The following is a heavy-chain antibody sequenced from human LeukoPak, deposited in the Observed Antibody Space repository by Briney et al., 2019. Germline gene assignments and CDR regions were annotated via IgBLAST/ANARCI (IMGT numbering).Heavy chain of an antibody. Sequence: GRSLRLSCAASGFTFSSYGMHWVRQAPGKGLEWVAVISYDGSNKYYADSVKGRFTISRDNSKNTLYLQMNSLRAEDTAVYYCAIGSGYYYHDYWGQGTLVTVSP. CDR1: GFTFSSYG. J-gene: IGHJ4*02. CDR2: ISYDGSNK. D-gene: IGHD3-22*01. CDR3: AIGSGYYYHDY. V-gene: IGHV3-30*03.